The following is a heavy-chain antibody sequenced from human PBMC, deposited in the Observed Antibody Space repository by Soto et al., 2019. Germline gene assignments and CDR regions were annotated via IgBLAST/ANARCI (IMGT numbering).Heavy chain of an antibody. CDR2: INHSGST. J-gene: IGHJ6*02. V-gene: IGHV4-34*01. CDR3: ARGVRAMIVVVIGLQDYYYGMDV. Sequence: SETLSLTCAVYGGSFSGYYWSWIRQPPGKGLEWIGEINHSGSTNYNPSLKCRVTISVDTSKNQFSLKLSSVTAADTAVYYCARGVRAMIVVVIGLQDYYYGMDVWGQGTTVTVSS. CDR1: GGSFSGYY. D-gene: IGHD3-22*01.